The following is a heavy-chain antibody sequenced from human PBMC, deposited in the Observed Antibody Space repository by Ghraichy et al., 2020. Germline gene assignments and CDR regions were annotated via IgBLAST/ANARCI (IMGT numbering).Heavy chain of an antibody. V-gene: IGHV1-8*01. CDR1: GYTFTSYD. J-gene: IGHJ6*03. D-gene: IGHD6-13*01. CDR3: ARVAIGVSSSWDHYYYYMDV. Sequence: ASVKVSCKASGYTFTSYDINWVRQATGQGLEWMGWMNPNSGNTGYAQKFQGRVTMTRNTSISTAYMELSSLRSEDTAVYYCARVAIGVSSSWDHYYYYMDVWGKGTTVTVSS. CDR2: MNPNSGNT.